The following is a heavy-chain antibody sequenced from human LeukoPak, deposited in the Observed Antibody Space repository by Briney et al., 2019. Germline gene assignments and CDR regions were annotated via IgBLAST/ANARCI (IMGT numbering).Heavy chain of an antibody. CDR3: AKAIVVVPAAIGIAGSDAFDI. V-gene: IGHV3-23*01. CDR2: ISGSGGST. D-gene: IGHD2-2*02. J-gene: IGHJ3*02. Sequence: GGSLRISCAVSGVTVTSNYMSWVRQAPGKGLEWVSAISGSGGSTYYADSVKGRFTISRDNSKNTLYLQMNSLRAEDTAVYYCAKAIVVVPAAIGIAGSDAFDIWGQGTMVTVSS. CDR1: GVTVTSNY.